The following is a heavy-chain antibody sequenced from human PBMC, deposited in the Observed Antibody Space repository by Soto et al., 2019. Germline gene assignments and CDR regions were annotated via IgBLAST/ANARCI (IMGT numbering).Heavy chain of an antibody. CDR1: VCAFDDYA. CDR3: AKDIEVDRSGSSCFPT. Sequence: SLRLSCATSVCAFDDYAMHCVRQFPEKCLEWVSGISWDSSDIGYADSVKGRFTISRDNAKSSLYLQMSSLRTEDTALYYCAKDIEVDRSGSSCFPTWARATLVTVSS. V-gene: IGHV3-9*01. J-gene: IGHJ5*01. D-gene: IGHD2-15*01. CDR2: ISWDSSDI.